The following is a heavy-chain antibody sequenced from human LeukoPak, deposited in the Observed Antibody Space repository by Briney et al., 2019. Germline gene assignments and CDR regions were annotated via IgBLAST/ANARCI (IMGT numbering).Heavy chain of an antibody. V-gene: IGHV4-4*07. CDR3: ARGFRGPNFDY. CDR2: IYGSGTT. D-gene: IGHD3-10*01. CDR1: GGSISSYY. J-gene: IGHJ4*02. Sequence: PSETLSLTCTVSGGSISSYYWSWIRQSAGKGLEWIGRIYGSGTTDYNPSLKSRVTISVDTSKNHFSLKLNSVTAADTAVYYCARGFRGPNFDYWGQGTLVTVSS.